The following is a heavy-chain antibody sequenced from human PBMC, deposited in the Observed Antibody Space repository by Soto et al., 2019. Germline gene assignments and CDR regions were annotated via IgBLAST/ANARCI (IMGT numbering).Heavy chain of an antibody. CDR2: VNADNGDS. CDR3: ARDLRGGVYFDY. V-gene: IGHV1-3*01. Sequence: QVQLVQSGAEVRAPGASVKVSCKTSGYTFTNYAMHWVRQAPGQRLEWMGWVNADNGDSKYSQKFQGRVTLTWDTSATTTYRELTSLTSADTAVYYCARDLRGGVYFDYWGQGTLVTVSS. J-gene: IGHJ4*02. CDR1: GYTFTNYA. D-gene: IGHD2-8*01.